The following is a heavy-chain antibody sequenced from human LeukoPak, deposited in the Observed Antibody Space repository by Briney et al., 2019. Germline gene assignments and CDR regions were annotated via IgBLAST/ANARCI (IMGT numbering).Heavy chain of an antibody. CDR2: IDDGGNT. CDR1: GGSFSDYF. D-gene: IGHD2-21*02. V-gene: IGHV4-34*01. CDR3: ARFSRITWGDWGDAFDI. J-gene: IGHJ3*02. Sequence: PSETQSPTRSVYGGSFSDYFWSWIRQSPGKGLEWIGEIDDGGNTNYNPSLISRVIVSMEKSKKQFSLVMRSVTAADTAVYYCARFSRITWGDWGDAFDIWGQGTTVIVSS.